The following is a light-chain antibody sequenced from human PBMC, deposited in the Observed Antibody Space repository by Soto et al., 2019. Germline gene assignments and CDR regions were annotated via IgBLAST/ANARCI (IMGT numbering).Light chain of an antibody. V-gene: IGKV1D-13*01. CDR1: QGISSA. J-gene: IGKJ3*01. CDR3: QQFDYYRCT. Sequence: AIQLTQSPSSLSASVGDSVTITCRASQGISSALAWYQQTPGRAPKLLIYDASTLASGVPSRLCGSRNGTAFSLTVSSLQPEDFATYYCQQFDYYRCTFGPGTKVD. CDR2: DAS.